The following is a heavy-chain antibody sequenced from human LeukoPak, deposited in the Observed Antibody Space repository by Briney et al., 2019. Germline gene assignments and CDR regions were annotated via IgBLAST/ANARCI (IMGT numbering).Heavy chain of an antibody. Sequence: SETLSLTCAVYGGSFSGYYWSWIRQPPGKGLEWIGEINHSGSTNYNPSLKSRVTISVDTSKNQFSLKLSSVTAADTAVYYCARLRKAAGTTPPYYYYYYYMDVWGKGTTVTISS. D-gene: IGHD6-13*01. J-gene: IGHJ6*03. CDR2: INHSGST. V-gene: IGHV4-34*01. CDR1: GGSFSGYY. CDR3: ARLRKAAGTTPPYYYYYYYMDV.